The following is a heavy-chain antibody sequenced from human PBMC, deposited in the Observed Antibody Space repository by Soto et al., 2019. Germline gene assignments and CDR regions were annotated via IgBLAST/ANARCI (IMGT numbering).Heavy chain of an antibody. CDR3: ARDRLETGTTAYYFDY. V-gene: IGHV4-30-4*01. CDR1: GGSISSGDYY. J-gene: IGHJ4*02. D-gene: IGHD1-7*01. Sequence: SLTCTVSGGSISSGDYYWSWIRQPPGKGLEWIGYIYYSGSTYYNPSLKSRVTISVDTSKNQFSLKLSSVTAADTAVYYCARDRLETGTTAYYFDYWGQGTLVTVPS. CDR2: IYYSGST.